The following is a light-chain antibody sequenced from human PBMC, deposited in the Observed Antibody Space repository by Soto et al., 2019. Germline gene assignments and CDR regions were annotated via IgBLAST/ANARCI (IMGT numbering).Light chain of an antibody. CDR2: GAS. J-gene: IGKJ1*01. CDR1: QSIRHY. Sequence: DIQMTQSPPTLSASVGDRVTITCRASQSIRHYLAWYQQMPGKAPKLLIYGASTLQSGVPSRFSGSGSGTEFTLTSSSLQPDDFGTYFCQHHNSYSQTCGRGPKVEIK. CDR3: QHHNSYSQT. V-gene: IGKV1-5*01.